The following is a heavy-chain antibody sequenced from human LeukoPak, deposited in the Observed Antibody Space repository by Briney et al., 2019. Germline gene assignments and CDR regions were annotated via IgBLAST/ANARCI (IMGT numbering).Heavy chain of an antibody. V-gene: IGHV1-2*06. CDR3: ARLKAGATFPPQFDY. D-gene: IGHD6-13*01. CDR1: RYTFTGYF. J-gene: IGHJ4*02. Sequence: ASVKVSCKASRYTFTGYFMHWLRQAPGQGPEWVGRIYSNIGDTRYAQKLQGRVTMTRDTSISTAFLELNSLGSDDTAVYYCARLKAGATFPPQFDYWGQGTLVTVSS. CDR2: IYSNIGDT.